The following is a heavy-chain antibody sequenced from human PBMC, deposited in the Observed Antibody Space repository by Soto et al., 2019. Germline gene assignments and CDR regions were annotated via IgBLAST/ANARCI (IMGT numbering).Heavy chain of an antibody. CDR2: IIAGNGNT. CDR3: AREGYCSSTSCFDY. Sequence: XSVKVSCKASGYSFTNYAMHWVRQAPGQRLEWMGWIIAGNGNTKYSQKFQGRVTITRDTSASTAYMELRSLRSADTAVYYCAREGYCSSTSCFDYWGQGTLVTVSS. D-gene: IGHD2-2*01. J-gene: IGHJ4*02. CDR1: GYSFTNYA. V-gene: IGHV1-3*01.